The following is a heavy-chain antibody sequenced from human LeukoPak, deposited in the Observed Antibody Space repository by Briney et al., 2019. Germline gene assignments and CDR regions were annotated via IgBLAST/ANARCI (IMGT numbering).Heavy chain of an antibody. V-gene: IGHV1-2*02. CDR3: ATGRGYSYGYESEDYYYMDV. CDR1: GYTFTGYY. J-gene: IGHJ6*03. CDR2: INPNSGGT. D-gene: IGHD5-18*01. Sequence: ASVKVSCKASGYTFTGYYMHRVRQAPGQGLEWMGWINPNSGGTNYAQKFQGRVTMTRDTSISTAYMELSRLRYDDTAVYYCATGRGYSYGYESEDYYYMDVWGKGTTVTVSS.